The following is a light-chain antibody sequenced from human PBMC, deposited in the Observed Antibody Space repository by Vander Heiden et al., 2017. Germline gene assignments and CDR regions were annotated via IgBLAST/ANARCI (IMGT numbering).Light chain of an antibody. V-gene: IGKV1-5*01. CDR1: QSISSW. Sequence: DIHMTQSPSTLSASVGDRVTITCRPSQSISSWLAWYQQKPGKAPKLLIYDASSLESGVPSRFSGSGSGTEFTLTISSLQPDDFATYYCQQYNSYSWTFGQGTKVEIK. CDR3: QQYNSYSWT. CDR2: DAS. J-gene: IGKJ1*01.